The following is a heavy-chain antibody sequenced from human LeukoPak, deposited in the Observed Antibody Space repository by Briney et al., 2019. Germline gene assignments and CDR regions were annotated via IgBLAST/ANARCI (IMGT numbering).Heavy chain of an antibody. D-gene: IGHD3-22*01. CDR1: GYTFTGYY. Sequence: EASVKVSCKASGYTFTGYYMHWVRQAPGQGLEWMGWINPNSGGTNYAQKFRGRVTMTRDTSISTAYMELSRLRSDDTAVYYCATEGQVVVITYVFDYWGQGTLVTVSS. CDR2: INPNSGGT. CDR3: ATEGQVVVITYVFDY. V-gene: IGHV1-2*02. J-gene: IGHJ4*02.